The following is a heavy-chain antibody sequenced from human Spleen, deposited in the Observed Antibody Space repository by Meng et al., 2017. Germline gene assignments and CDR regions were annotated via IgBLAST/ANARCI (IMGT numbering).Heavy chain of an antibody. CDR2: IYTSGST. CDR3: ARVLAITMVRGVQGEFDY. D-gene: IGHD3-10*01. CDR1: GYSISSGVYY. Sequence: LRLSCTVSGYSISSGVYYWSWIRQPAGKGLEWIGRIYTSGSTNYNPSLKSRVTISVDTSKNQFSLKLSSVTAADTAVYYCARVLAITMVRGVQGEFDYWGQGTLVTVSS. J-gene: IGHJ4*02. V-gene: IGHV4-61*02.